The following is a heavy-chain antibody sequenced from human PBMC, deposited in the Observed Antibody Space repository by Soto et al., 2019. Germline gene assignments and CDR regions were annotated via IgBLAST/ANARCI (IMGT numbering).Heavy chain of an antibody. Sequence: GESLKISCKGSGYSFTSYWIGWVRQMPGKGLEWMGIIYPGDSDTRYSRSFQGQVAISADKSISTAYLQWSSLKASDTAMYYCARRYYYGSGSYDYYGMDVWGQGTTVTVSS. V-gene: IGHV5-51*01. CDR2: IYPGDSDT. CDR3: ARRYYYGSGSYDYYGMDV. D-gene: IGHD3-10*01. J-gene: IGHJ6*02. CDR1: GYSFTSYW.